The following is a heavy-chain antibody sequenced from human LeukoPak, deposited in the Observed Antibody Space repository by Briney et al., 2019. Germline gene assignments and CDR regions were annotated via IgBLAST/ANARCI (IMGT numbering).Heavy chain of an antibody. D-gene: IGHD3-10*01. CDR3: ARGPIYGSGSYPSFDY. J-gene: IGHJ4*02. CDR1: GGTFSSYA. CDR2: IIPIFGTA. V-gene: IGHV1-69*13. Sequence: SVKVSCKASGGTFSSYAISWVRQAPGQGLEWIGGIIPIFGTANYAQKFQGRVTITADESTSTAYMELSSLRSEDTAVYYCARGPIYGSGSYPSFDYWGQGTLVTVSS.